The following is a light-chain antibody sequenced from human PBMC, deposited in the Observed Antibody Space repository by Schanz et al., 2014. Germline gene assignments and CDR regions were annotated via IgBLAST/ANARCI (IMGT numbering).Light chain of an antibody. V-gene: IGKV3-20*01. CDR2: GAS. J-gene: IGKJ1*01. CDR3: QQYSRSPGT. CDR1: QTVTSNY. Sequence: EIVLTQSPGTLSFSPGERAALSCRASQTVTSNYLAWYQRKPGQAPRLLIYGASSRATGIPDRFSGSESGTDFTLTISRLEPEDFAVYYCQQYSRSPGTFGQGTKVEIK.